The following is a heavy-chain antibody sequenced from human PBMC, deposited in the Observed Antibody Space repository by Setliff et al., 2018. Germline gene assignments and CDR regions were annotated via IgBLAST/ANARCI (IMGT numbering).Heavy chain of an antibody. J-gene: IGHJ4*02. Sequence: SGPTLVNPRQTLTLTCTFSGFSFTTGPVGVAWIRQPPGKGLEWIGNVYYSGMTYSNPSLESRVTMSVETSKNQFSLKLNSVTAADTAVYYCATTGTYRYFDYWGQGILVTVSS. D-gene: IGHD1-1*01. CDR3: ATTGTYRYFDY. CDR2: VYYSGMT. V-gene: IGHV4-39*01. CDR1: GFSFTTGPVG.